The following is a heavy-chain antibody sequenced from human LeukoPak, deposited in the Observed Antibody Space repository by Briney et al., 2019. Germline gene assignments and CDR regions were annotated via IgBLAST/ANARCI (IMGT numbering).Heavy chain of an antibody. Sequence: SETLSLTCTVSGGSISSYYWSWIRQPPGKGLEWIGYIYYSGSTNYNPSLKSRVTISVDTSRNQFSLKLSSVTAADTAVYYCATNGYYCMDVWGKGTTVTVSS. CDR3: ATNGYYCMDV. CDR2: IYYSGST. V-gene: IGHV4-59*12. J-gene: IGHJ6*03. D-gene: IGHD2-8*01. CDR1: GGSISSYY.